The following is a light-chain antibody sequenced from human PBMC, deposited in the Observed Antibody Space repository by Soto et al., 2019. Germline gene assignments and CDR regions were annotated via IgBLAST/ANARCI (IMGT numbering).Light chain of an antibody. CDR2: DNH. J-gene: IGLJ1*01. CDR3: GSWDSSLSAYV. Sequence: QAVLTQPPSVSAAPGQKVTISCSGSRSNIGRHSVSWYQQVPRTAPKLLIYDNHKRPSGIPDRFSDSKSGTSATLGITGLQTGDEADYYCGSWDSSLSAYVFGTGTKLTVL. CDR1: RSNIGRHS. V-gene: IGLV1-51*01.